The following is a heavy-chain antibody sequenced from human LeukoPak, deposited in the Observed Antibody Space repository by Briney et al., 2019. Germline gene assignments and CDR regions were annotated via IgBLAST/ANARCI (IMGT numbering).Heavy chain of an antibody. CDR2: INPYNGNT. CDR3: ARDMEGYTYGSNAEYFQH. J-gene: IGHJ1*01. V-gene: IGHV1-18*04. D-gene: IGHD4/OR15-4a*01. CDR1: GYTFTGYY. Sequence: ASVKVSCKASGYTFTGYYMHWVRQAPGQGLEWMGWINPYNGNTNYAQKLQGRVTMTTDTSTSTAYMELRSLRSDDTAVYYCARDMEGYTYGSNAEYFQHWGQGTLVTVSS.